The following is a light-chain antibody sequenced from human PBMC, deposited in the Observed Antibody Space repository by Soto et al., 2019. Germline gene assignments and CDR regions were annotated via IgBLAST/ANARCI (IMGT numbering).Light chain of an antibody. Sequence: QAVVTQPRSVSGSPGQSVTISCTGTSSDVGGYNYVSWYQQHPGKAPKLMIYDVSKRPSGVPDRFSGSKSGNMASLTISGLQAEDEADYYCCSYAGSYNVVFGGGTKLTVL. CDR2: DVS. J-gene: IGLJ2*01. CDR3: CSYAGSYNVV. CDR1: SSDVGGYNY. V-gene: IGLV2-11*01.